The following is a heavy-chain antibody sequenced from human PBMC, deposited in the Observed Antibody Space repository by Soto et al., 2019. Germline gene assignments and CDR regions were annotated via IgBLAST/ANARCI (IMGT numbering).Heavy chain of an antibody. D-gene: IGHD2-15*01. J-gene: IGHJ4*02. V-gene: IGHV1-2*04. CDR3: ARLGSEGLLGGGDF. CDR2: INPNSGGT. Sequence: ASVKVSCKASGYTFTGYYMHWVRQAPGQGLEWMGWINPNSGGTNYAQKFQGWVTMTRDTSISTAHMELSSLTSEDTAVYYCARLGSEGLLGGGDFWGQGTLVTVSS. CDR1: GYTFTGYY.